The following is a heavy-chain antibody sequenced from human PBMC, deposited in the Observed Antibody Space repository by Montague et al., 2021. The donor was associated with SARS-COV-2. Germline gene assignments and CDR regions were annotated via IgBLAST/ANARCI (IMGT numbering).Heavy chain of an antibody. D-gene: IGHD4-23*01. Sequence: PVLVKPTQTLTLTCTFSGFSRSTSGMCVSWIRQPPGKALEWLARIDWDDDKYYSTSLKTRLTISKDTSKNQVVLTMTNMDPVDTATYYCARTYYGGRPFDYWGQGTLVTVSS. CDR3: ARTYYGGRPFDY. CDR2: IDWDDDK. V-gene: IGHV2-70*11. J-gene: IGHJ4*02. CDR1: GFSRSTSGMC.